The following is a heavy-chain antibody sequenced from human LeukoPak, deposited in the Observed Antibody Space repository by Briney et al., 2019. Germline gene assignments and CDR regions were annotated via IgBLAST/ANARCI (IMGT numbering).Heavy chain of an antibody. Sequence: ASVKVSCKASGYTFTSYAMHWVRQAPGQRLEWMGWINAGNGNTKYSQEFQGRVTITRDTSASTAYMELSSLRSEDMAVYYCARGGYSYGYVLDYWGQGTLVTVSS. D-gene: IGHD5-18*01. V-gene: IGHV1-3*03. CDR1: GYTFTSYA. CDR2: INAGNGNT. CDR3: ARGGYSYGYVLDY. J-gene: IGHJ4*02.